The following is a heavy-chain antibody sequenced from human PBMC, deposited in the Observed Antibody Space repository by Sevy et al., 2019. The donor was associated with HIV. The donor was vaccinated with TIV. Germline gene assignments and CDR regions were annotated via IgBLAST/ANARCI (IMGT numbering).Heavy chain of an antibody. CDR2: ISGSGGST. D-gene: IGHD5-18*01. V-gene: IGHV3-23*01. CDR3: AKDDSKVFPVDTAMVRGVDY. J-gene: IGHJ4*02. CDR1: GFTFSSYA. Sequence: GGSLRLSCAASGFTFSSYAMSWVRQAPGKGLEWVSAISGSGGSTYYADSVKGRFTISRDNSKNTLYLQMNSLGAEDTAVYYCAKDDSKVFPVDTAMVRGVDYWGQGTLVTVSS.